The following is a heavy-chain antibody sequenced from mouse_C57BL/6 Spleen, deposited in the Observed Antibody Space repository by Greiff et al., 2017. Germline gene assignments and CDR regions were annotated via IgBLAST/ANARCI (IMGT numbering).Heavy chain of an antibody. Sequence: VQLQQPGAELVRPGSSVKLSCKASGYTFTSYWMHWVKQRPIQGLEWIGNIDPSDSETHYNQKFKDKATLTVDKSSSTAYMQLSSLTSEDSAVYYCARATVVGDDYWAKAPLSQSPQ. D-gene: IGHD1-1*01. CDR2: IDPSDSET. CDR3: ARATVVGDDY. CDR1: GYTFTSYW. V-gene: IGHV1-52*01. J-gene: IGHJ2*01.